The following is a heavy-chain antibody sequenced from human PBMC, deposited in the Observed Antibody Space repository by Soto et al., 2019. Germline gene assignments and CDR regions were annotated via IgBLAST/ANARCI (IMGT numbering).Heavy chain of an antibody. CDR3: ARDVTAIRN. D-gene: IGHD2-21*02. Sequence: PSETLSLTCTVSGGPISSFYWSWIQQPPGKGLEWIGYIYYSGSTSYNPSLRGRVTISVDTSKNQFSLSLSSVTAADTAVYYCARDVTAIRNWGQGTLVTVSS. CDR1: GGPISSFY. CDR2: IYYSGST. V-gene: IGHV4-59*01. J-gene: IGHJ4*02.